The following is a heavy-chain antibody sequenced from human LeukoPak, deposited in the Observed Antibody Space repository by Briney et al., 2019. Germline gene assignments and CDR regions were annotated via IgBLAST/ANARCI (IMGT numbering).Heavy chain of an antibody. CDR2: FDTDDGET. D-gene: IGHD6-13*01. CDR1: GYTLTELS. J-gene: IGHJ4*02. V-gene: IGHV1-24*01. CDR3: AVIDSSSWLGYY. Sequence: ASVKVSCKVSGYTLTELSMHWVRQAPGKGLEWMGGFDTDDGETIYAQKFQGRVTMTEDTSTDTAYMELSSLRSEDTAVYYCAVIDSSSWLGYYWGQGTLVTVSS.